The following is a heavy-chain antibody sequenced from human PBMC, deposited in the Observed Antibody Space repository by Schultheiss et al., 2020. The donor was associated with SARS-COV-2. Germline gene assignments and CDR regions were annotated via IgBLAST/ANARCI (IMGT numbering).Heavy chain of an antibody. V-gene: IGHV4-39*01. CDR3: ARLKRWLQFSAIDY. D-gene: IGHD5-24*01. CDR1: GGSISSSSYY. CDR2: IYYSGST. Sequence: SETLSLTSTVSGGSISSSSYYWGWIRQPPGKGLEWIGSIYYSGSTYYNPSLKSRVTISVDTSKNQFSLKLSSVTAADTAVYYCARLKRWLQFSAIDYWGQGTLVTVSS. J-gene: IGHJ4*02.